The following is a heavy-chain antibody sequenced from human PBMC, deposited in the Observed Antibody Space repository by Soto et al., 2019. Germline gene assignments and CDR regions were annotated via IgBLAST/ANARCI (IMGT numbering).Heavy chain of an antibody. CDR3: ARDIVVAGGANWFDP. J-gene: IGHJ5*02. CDR1: GYTFTSYG. D-gene: IGHD6-19*01. CDR2: ISAYNGNT. V-gene: IGHV1-18*04. Sequence: ASVKVSCKASGYTFTSYGISWVRQAPGQGLEWMGWISAYNGNTNYAQKLQGRVTMTTDTSTSTAYMELRSLRSDDTAVYYCARDIVVAGGANWFDPWGQGTLVTVSS.